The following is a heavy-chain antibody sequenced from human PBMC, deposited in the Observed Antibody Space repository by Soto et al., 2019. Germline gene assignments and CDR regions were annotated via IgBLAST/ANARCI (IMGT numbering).Heavy chain of an antibody. CDR3: ARRIRGLGGRRDSYGMDV. D-gene: IGHD3-16*01. V-gene: IGHV1-69*01. Sequence: QVQLVQSGAEVKKPGSSVKVSCTASGGTFSSYAISWGRQAPGQGLEWMGGIIPIFGTANYAQKFQGRVTITAVECTSTAYMELSSLRSEDTAVYYCARRIRGLGGRRDSYGMDVWGPGTTVTVSS. J-gene: IGHJ6*02. CDR1: GGTFSSYA. CDR2: IIPIFGTA.